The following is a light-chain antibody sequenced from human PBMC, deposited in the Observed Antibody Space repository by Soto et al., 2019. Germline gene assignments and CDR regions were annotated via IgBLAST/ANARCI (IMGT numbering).Light chain of an antibody. CDR1: QSVSSY. CDR2: DAS. V-gene: IGKV3-11*01. CDR3: LQHDSFPYT. J-gene: IGKJ2*01. Sequence: EIVLTQSPATLSLSPGERATLCCRASQSVSSYLAWNQQKPGQAPRLLIYDASNRASGIPARFSGSGSGTDFTVTISSLEPEDFAVYYCLQHDSFPYTFGQGTRLEI.